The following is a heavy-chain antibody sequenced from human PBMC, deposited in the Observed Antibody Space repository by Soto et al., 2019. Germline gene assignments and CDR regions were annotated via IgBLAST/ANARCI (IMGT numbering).Heavy chain of an antibody. CDR2: INDRGPI. D-gene: IGHD3-9*01. Sequence: QVQLQQWGAGPLRPLETLSLTCGVSGGSFSGHYWAWIRQSPGKGLEWIGEINDRGPINDNPSLKSRVSISVDTSKNHYSLNLRSVTAADTAVYYCARESHDILTGPPWVWYFDLWGRGTLVTVSS. J-gene: IGHJ2*01. V-gene: IGHV4-34*01. CDR3: ARESHDILTGPPWVWYFDL. CDR1: GGSFSGHY.